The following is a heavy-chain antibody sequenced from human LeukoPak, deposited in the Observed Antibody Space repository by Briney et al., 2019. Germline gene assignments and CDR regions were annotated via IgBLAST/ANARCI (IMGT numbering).Heavy chain of an antibody. D-gene: IGHD5-18*01. J-gene: IGHJ6*03. CDR2: IIPIFGTA. CDR1: GGTFSSYA. Sequence: SVTVSCTASGGTFSSYAISWVRQAPGQGLEWMGGIIPIFGTANYAQKFQGRVTITADESTSTAYVELSSLRSEDTAVYYCARGRDTAMVYYYYYMDVWGKGTTVTISS. V-gene: IGHV1-69*13. CDR3: ARGRDTAMVYYYYYMDV.